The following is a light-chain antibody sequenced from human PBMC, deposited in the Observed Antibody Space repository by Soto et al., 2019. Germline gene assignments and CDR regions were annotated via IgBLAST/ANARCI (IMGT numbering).Light chain of an antibody. CDR3: QQFGDWPS. Sequence: EIRMTQSPATLSVSPGDNATLSCRASQSVSSHVVWYQLKPGQAPRLLISDSSTRAPGIPARFSGSGSGTEFTLTISSLQSDDFAVYYCQQFGDWPSFGLGTKVEI. J-gene: IGKJ1*01. CDR2: DSS. V-gene: IGKV3D-15*01. CDR1: QSVSSH.